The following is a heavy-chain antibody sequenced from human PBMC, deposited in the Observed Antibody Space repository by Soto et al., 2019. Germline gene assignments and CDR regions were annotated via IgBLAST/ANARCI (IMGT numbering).Heavy chain of an antibody. CDR3: AKDNRNGYSYGPDYYYGMDV. J-gene: IGHJ6*02. CDR2: ISGSGGST. Sequence: GGSLRLSCAASGFTFSSYAMSWVRQAPGKGLGWVSAISGSGGSTYYADSVKGRFTISRDNSKNTLYLQMNSLRAEDTAVYYCAKDNRNGYSYGPDYYYGMDVWGQGTTVTVS. D-gene: IGHD5-18*01. CDR1: GFTFSSYA. V-gene: IGHV3-23*01.